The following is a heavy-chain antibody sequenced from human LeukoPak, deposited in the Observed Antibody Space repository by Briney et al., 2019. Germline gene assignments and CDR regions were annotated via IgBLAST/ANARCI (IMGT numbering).Heavy chain of an antibody. Sequence: SVKVSCKASGGTFSSYALSWIRQAPGQGLEWMGGIIPIFGTPNHAQKFQGRVTITTDESTNTAYMELSSLRSEYTAVYFCASLSPVSSHFDYWGQGTLVTVSS. V-gene: IGHV1-69*05. CDR2: IIPIFGTP. D-gene: IGHD2-8*01. CDR1: GGTFSSYA. J-gene: IGHJ4*02. CDR3: ASLSPVSSHFDY.